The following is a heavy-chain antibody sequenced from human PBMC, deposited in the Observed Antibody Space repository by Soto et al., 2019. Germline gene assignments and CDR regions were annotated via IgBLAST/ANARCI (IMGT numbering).Heavy chain of an antibody. CDR2: INHSGST. V-gene: IGHV4-34*01. Sequence: SETLSLTCAVYGGSFSGYYWSWIRQPPGKGLEWIGEINHSGSTNYNPSLKSRVTISVDTSKNQFSLKLSSVTAVDTAVYYCARPGYSSGWYRVYFDYWGQGTLVTVSS. D-gene: IGHD6-19*01. CDR3: ARPGYSSGWYRVYFDY. J-gene: IGHJ4*02. CDR1: GGSFSGYY.